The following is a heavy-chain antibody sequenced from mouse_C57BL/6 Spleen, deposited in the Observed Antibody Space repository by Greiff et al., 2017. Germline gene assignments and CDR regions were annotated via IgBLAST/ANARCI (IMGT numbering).Heavy chain of an antibody. CDR3: ARDDYDYDRFAY. CDR1: GYTFTSYW. V-gene: IGHV1-53*01. J-gene: IGHJ3*01. D-gene: IGHD2-4*01. Sequence: VQLQQPGTELVKPGASVKLPCKASGYTFTSYWMHWVKQRPGQGLEWIGNINPSNGGTNYNEKFKSKATLTVDKSSSTAYMQLSSLTSEDSAVYYCARDDYDYDRFAYWGQGTLVTVSA. CDR2: INPSNGGT.